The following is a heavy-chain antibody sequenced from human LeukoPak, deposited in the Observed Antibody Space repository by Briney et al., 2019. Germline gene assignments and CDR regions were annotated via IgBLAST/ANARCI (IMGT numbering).Heavy chain of an antibody. CDR2: INPNSGGT. D-gene: IGHD2-8*01. CDR3: ARSLRVCCGAFDI. V-gene: IGHV1-2*02. J-gene: IGHJ3*02. CDR1: GYTFTGYY. Sequence: GASVKVSCKASGYTFTGYYMHWVRQAPGQGLEWMGWINPNSGGTNYAQKFQGRVTMTRDTSISTAYMELSRLRSDDTAVYYCARSLRVCCGAFDIWGQGTMVTVSS.